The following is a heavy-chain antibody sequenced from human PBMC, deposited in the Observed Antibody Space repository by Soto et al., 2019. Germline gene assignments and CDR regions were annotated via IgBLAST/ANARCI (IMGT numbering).Heavy chain of an antibody. CDR3: ARAERSYYYDSSGYYNWFDP. J-gene: IGHJ5*02. CDR2: IIPIFGTA. CDR1: GGTFSSYA. D-gene: IGHD3-22*01. V-gene: IGHV1-69*13. Sequence: GASVKVSCKASGGTFSSYAISWVRQAPGQGLEWMGGIIPIFGTANCAQKFQGRVTITADESTSTAYMELSSLRSEDTAVYYCARAERSYYYDSSGYYNWFDPWGQGTLVTVSS.